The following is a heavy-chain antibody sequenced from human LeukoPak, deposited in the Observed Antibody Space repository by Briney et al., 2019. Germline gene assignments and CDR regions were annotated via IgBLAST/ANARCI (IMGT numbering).Heavy chain of an antibody. CDR3: ARQASGVVPQFPDDY. CDR1: GGSISSGGYY. CDR2: IYYSGST. V-gene: IGHV4-39*01. D-gene: IGHD3-3*01. Sequence: PSETLSLTCTVSGGSISSGGYYWGWIRQPPGKGLEWIGSIYYSGSTYYNPSLKSRVTISVDTSKNQFSLKLSSVTAADTAVYYCARQASGVVPQFPDDYWGQGTLVTVSS. J-gene: IGHJ4*02.